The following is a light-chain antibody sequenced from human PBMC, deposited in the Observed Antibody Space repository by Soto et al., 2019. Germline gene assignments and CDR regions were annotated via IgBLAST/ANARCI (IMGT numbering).Light chain of an antibody. CDR3: QQYNNWPFT. CDR1: QSVSSN. J-gene: IGKJ3*01. V-gene: IGKV3-15*01. Sequence: EIVMTQSPATLSVSPGERATLSCRASQSVSSNLAWYQQKPGQAPRLLIYGASTRATGIPARFSGSGSGTEFTLTISSLHSEDFAVYYGQQYNNWPFTFSPGTTVDIK. CDR2: GAS.